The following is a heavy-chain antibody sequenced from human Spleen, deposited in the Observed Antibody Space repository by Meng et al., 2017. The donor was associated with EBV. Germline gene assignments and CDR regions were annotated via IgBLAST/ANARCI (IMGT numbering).Heavy chain of an antibody. CDR2: INHSGST. Sequence: QVRLQQWGAGLLKPSETLSLTCAVYGGSFSGYYGSWIRQPPGKGLEWIGEINHSGSTNYNPSLKSRVTISVDTSKNQFSLKLSSVTAADTAVYYCARERYYDSSGYYTDYWGQGTLVTVSS. CDR3: ARERYYDSSGYYTDY. CDR1: GGSFSGYY. D-gene: IGHD3-22*01. J-gene: IGHJ4*02. V-gene: IGHV4-34*01.